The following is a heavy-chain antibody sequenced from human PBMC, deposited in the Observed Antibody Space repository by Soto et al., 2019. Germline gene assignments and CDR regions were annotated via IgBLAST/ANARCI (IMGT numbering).Heavy chain of an antibody. CDR2: IYYSGGT. CDR1: GDSISSRGYY. D-gene: IGHD6-6*01. Sequence: SETLSLTCSVSGDSISSRGYYWAWIRQHPGKGLEWIGCIYYSGGTSYNPSLKSRLTMSVDTSKKQFSLKLSSVTAADTAIYYCARTKDYISSLDYWGQGILVTVSS. J-gene: IGHJ4*02. V-gene: IGHV4-31*03. CDR3: ARTKDYISSLDY.